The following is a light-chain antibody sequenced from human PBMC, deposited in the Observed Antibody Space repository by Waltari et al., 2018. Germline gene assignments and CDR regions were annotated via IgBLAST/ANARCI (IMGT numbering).Light chain of an antibody. CDR1: QAISTY. Sequence: DTLMTQSPSSLSASVGYRVTITCRASQAISTYVNWYQQTPGMAPNLLIFSSSTLHRGVSSRFSGSGSGTEFTLTISNLQPDDFATYYCQQSYSAPLAFGGGTKLDI. CDR2: SSS. V-gene: IGKV1-39*01. J-gene: IGKJ4*01. CDR3: QQSYSAPLA.